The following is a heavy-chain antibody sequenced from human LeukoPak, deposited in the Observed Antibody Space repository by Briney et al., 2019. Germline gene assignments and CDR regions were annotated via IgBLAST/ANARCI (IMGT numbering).Heavy chain of an antibody. Sequence: KPSGTLSLTCAVSGGSGGSISSSNWWSWVRQPPGKGLEWIGEIYHSGSTNYNPSLKSRVTISVDKSNNQFSLKLNSVTAADTAVYYCARAGQGYSSSASCFLSLDYWGQGTLVTVSS. CDR1: GGSGGSISSSNW. CDR2: IYHSGST. D-gene: IGHD2-2*01. J-gene: IGHJ4*02. CDR3: ARAGQGYSSSASCFLSLDY. V-gene: IGHV4-4*02.